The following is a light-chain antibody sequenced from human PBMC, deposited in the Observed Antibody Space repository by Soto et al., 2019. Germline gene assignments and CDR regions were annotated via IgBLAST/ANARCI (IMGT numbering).Light chain of an antibody. Sequence: EIVLTQSPATLSLSPGERATLSCRASQSVSSYLAWYQQKPGQAPRLLIYDAANRAAGIPPRFSGSGSGTDFTLTISSLEPEDFAVYYCQKRSNWCTFGQGTKVDIK. CDR2: DAA. V-gene: IGKV3-11*01. CDR1: QSVSSY. J-gene: IGKJ2*02. CDR3: QKRSNWCT.